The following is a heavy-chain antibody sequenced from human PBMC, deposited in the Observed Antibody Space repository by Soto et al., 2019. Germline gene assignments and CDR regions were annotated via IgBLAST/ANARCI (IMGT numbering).Heavy chain of an antibody. CDR1: GGSISSYY. CDR3: ARGTKVYYYYGMDV. V-gene: IGHV4-4*07. D-gene: IGHD1-7*01. Sequence: SETLSLTCTVSGGSISSYYWSWIRQPAGKGLEWIGRIYTSGSTNCNPSLKSRVTMSVDTSKNQFSLKLSSVTAADTAVYYCARGTKVYYYYGMDVWGQGTTVTVSS. CDR2: IYTSGST. J-gene: IGHJ6*02.